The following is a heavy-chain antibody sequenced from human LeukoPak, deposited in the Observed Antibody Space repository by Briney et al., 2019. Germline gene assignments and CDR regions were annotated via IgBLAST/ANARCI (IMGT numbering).Heavy chain of an antibody. Sequence: PGRSLRLSCAASGFTLSSYAMHWVRQAPGKGLEWVAVISYDGSNKYYADSVKGRFTISRDNSKNTLYLQMNSLRAEDTAVYYCASSQQTFDYWGQGTLVTVSS. CDR2: ISYDGSNK. D-gene: IGHD1/OR15-1a*01. J-gene: IGHJ4*02. CDR3: ASSQQTFDY. V-gene: IGHV3-30*04. CDR1: GFTLSSYA.